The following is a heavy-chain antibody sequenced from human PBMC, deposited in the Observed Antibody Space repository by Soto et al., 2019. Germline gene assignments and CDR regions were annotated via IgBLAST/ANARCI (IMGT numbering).Heavy chain of an antibody. J-gene: IGHJ4*02. D-gene: IGHD3-16*01. CDR1: GYTFTSYG. V-gene: IGHV1-18*01. Sequence: QVQLVQSGAEVKKPGASVKVSCKASGYTFTSYGISWVRKDPGQGLEWMGWINAYNGNTNYAQNLQGRVTMTTDTSTSTAYRELRSLRSNDTAGYYCARDWFGIDYWGQGTLVNVSS. CDR2: INAYNGNT. CDR3: ARDWFGIDY.